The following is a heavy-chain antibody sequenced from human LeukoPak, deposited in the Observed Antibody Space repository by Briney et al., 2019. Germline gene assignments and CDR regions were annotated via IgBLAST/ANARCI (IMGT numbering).Heavy chain of an antibody. CDR2: ISSDGTSK. V-gene: IGHV3-30-3*01. J-gene: IGHJ4*02. D-gene: IGHD1-26*01. CDR1: GFTFSSYA. CDR3: ARDRHSGSFYGYFDY. Sequence: GGSLRLSCAASGFTFSSYAVHWVRQAPGKGLEWVAVISSDGTSKHYADSVKGRFTISRDDSKSTLYLQRSSLRAEDTAVYFCARDRHSGSFYGYFDYWGQGTLVTVSS.